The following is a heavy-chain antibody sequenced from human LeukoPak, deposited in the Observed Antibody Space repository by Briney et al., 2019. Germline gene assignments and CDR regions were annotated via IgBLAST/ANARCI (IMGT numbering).Heavy chain of an antibody. D-gene: IGHD3-22*01. J-gene: IGHJ4*02. CDR2: FYHGGST. V-gene: IGHV4-38-2*02. CDR1: GYSISTGYY. CDR3: ARHGDRSYYDTSGYYY. Sequence: SETLSLTCTVSGYSISTGYYWDWIRQPPGKGLEWIGTFYHGGSTYYNPSLKSRVTISVDTSKNQFSLNLTSVTAADTAVYYCARHGDRSYYDTSGYYYWGQGTLVTVSS.